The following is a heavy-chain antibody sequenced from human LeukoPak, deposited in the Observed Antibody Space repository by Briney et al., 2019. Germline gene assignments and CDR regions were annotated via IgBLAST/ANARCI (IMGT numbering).Heavy chain of an antibody. D-gene: IGHD3-9*01. CDR1: GFTFSSYA. CDR3: AKEEEEGYDVLSSLNH. V-gene: IGHV3-30-3*02. J-gene: IGHJ4*02. Sequence: PGGSLRLSCAASGFTFSSYAMHWVRQAPGKGLEWVAVISYDGSNKYNADSVKGRFTISRDNSKNTLYLQMNSLRAEDTAVYYCAKEEEEGYDVLSSLNHWGQGTLVTVSS. CDR2: ISYDGSNK.